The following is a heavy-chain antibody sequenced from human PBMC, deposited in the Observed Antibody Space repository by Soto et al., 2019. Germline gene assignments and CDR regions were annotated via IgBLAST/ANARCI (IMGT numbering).Heavy chain of an antibody. CDR1: VFTSTNYV. V-gene: IGHV3-23*01. Sequence: PGGALRVACAASVFTSTNYVMNWVRQAPGKGLEWVSSISGSGTTTFYADSVKGRFIISRDNSKNTLYLQMNSLRAEDTALYYRAKDRVGGVPDAFDIWGQGTMVTVSS. J-gene: IGHJ3*02. CDR2: ISGSGTTT. CDR3: AKDRVGGVPDAFDI. D-gene: IGHD2-8*01.